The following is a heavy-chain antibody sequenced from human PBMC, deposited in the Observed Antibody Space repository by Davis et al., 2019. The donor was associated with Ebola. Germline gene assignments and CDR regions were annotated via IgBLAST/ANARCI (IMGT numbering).Heavy chain of an antibody. D-gene: IGHD2-2*01. CDR3: ARGVVPGVIGYYYMDV. CDR1: GYTFSSYG. V-gene: IGHV1-18*01. Sequence: ASVKVSCKASGYTFSSYGIIWVRQAPGQGLEWVGWISGYDGYTNYAEKVQGRVTLSTDTSTSTAYMELRSLRSDDTAVYYCARGVVPGVIGYYYMDVWGKGTTVTVSS. CDR2: ISGYDGYT. J-gene: IGHJ6*03.